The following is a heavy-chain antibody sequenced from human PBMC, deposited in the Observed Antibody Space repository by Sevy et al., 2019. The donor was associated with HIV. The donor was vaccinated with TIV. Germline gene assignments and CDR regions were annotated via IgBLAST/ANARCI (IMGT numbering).Heavy chain of an antibody. J-gene: IGHJ5*01. CDR3: AKEKRKGSSSWYSSWFDS. CDR1: GFTFSSYG. CDR2: ISYEGSNK. D-gene: IGHD6-13*01. V-gene: IGHV3-30*18. Sequence: GGSLRLSCAASGFTFSSYGMHWVRQAPGKGLEWVAVISYEGSNKYYADSVKGRFTISRDNSKNTLYLQMNSLRAEDTAVYYCAKEKRKGSSSWYSSWFDSWGQGTLVTVSS.